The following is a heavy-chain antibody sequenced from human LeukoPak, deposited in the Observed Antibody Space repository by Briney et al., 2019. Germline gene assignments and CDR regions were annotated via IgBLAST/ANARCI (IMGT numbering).Heavy chain of an antibody. CDR1: GGSISSSIYY. CDR2: IYYSGST. CDR3: ARVAPGRWLQFSLAFDI. D-gene: IGHD5-24*01. J-gene: IGHJ3*02. V-gene: IGHV4-31*03. Sequence: SETLSLTCTVSGGSISSSIYYWSWIRQHPGKGLEWIGYIYYSGSTYYNPSLKSRVTISVDTSKNQFSLKLSSVTAADTAVYYCARVAPGRWLQFSLAFDIWGQGTMVTVSS.